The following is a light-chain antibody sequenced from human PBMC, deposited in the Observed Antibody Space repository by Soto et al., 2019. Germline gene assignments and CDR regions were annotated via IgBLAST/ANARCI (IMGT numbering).Light chain of an antibody. Sequence: DIVMTQSPLSLPVTPGEPASISCRSSQSLLHSNGYNYLDWYLQKPGQSPQLLIYLGSNRSPSVPDVFTCTGSGTDFTLKISRVEAEDVGVYHCMQALQTPWTFGQGTKVEIK. CDR3: MQALQTPWT. J-gene: IGKJ1*01. CDR1: QSLLHSNGYNY. CDR2: LGS. V-gene: IGKV2-28*01.